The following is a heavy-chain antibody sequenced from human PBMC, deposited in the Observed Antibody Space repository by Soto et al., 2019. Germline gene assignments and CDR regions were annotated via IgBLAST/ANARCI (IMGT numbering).Heavy chain of an antibody. CDR3: AKGRIVSSSSGGFDY. V-gene: IGHV3-23*01. Sequence: PGGSLRLSCAASGFTFSSYAMSWVRQAPGKGLEWVSAISGSGGITYYADSVKGRFTISRDNSKNTLYLQMNSLRAEDTAIYYCAKGRIVSSSSGGFDYRGQGTPVTVSS. CDR2: ISGSGGIT. J-gene: IGHJ4*02. D-gene: IGHD6-6*01. CDR1: GFTFSSYA.